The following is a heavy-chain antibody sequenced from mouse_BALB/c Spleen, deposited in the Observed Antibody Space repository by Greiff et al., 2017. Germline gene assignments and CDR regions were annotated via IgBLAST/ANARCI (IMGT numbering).Heavy chain of an antibody. V-gene: IGHV1-18*01. J-gene: IGHJ4*01. CDR1: GYTFTDYN. CDR3: ARDYYGSSLYAMDY. Sequence: DVQLVESGPELVKPGASVKIPCKASGYTFTDYNMDWVKQSHGKSLEWIGDINPNNGGTIYNQKFKGKATLTVDKSSSTAYMELRSLTSEDTAVYYCARDYYGSSLYAMDYWGQGTSVTVSS. D-gene: IGHD1-1*01. CDR2: INPNNGGT.